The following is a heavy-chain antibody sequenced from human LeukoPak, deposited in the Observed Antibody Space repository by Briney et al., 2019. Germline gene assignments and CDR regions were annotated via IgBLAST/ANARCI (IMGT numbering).Heavy chain of an antibody. V-gene: IGHV4-34*01. D-gene: IGHD6-13*01. CDR1: GGSFSGYY. J-gene: IGHJ4*02. CDR2: INHSGST. CDR3: ATIAAAGTGWLHPHSGNDY. Sequence: SETLSLTCAVYGGSFSGYYWSWIRQPPGKGLEWIGEINHSGSTNYNPSLKSRVTISVDTSKNQFSLKLSSVTAADTAVYYCATIAAAGTGWLHPHSGNDYWGQGTLVTVSS.